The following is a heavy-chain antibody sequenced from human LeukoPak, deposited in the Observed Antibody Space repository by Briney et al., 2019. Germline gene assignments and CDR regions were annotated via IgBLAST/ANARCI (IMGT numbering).Heavy chain of an antibody. J-gene: IGHJ4*02. V-gene: IGHV4-39*01. CDR2: IFYSGST. CDR1: GGSINSNGYY. CDR3: ARQGVGATDF. D-gene: IGHD1-26*01. Sequence: SETLSLTCSVSGGSINSNGYYWAWIRQPPGKRPEWIGSIFYSGSTHYNPSLQSRITISADTSKGQFSLKLSSVTAADTAVHYCARQGVGATDFWGQGSLVTVSS.